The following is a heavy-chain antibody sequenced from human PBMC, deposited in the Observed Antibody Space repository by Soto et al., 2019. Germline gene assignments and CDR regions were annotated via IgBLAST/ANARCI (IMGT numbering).Heavy chain of an antibody. CDR1: GYTFTYYG. D-gene: IGHD5-18*01. J-gene: IGHJ4*02. CDR2: ISPYNGNT. Sequence: QVELVQSGAEVKRPGASVTLSCRSSGYTFTYYGVTWVRQAPGQGLEWMGWISPYNGNTRYAQKVQERVTLTTDASTRTAYMELRSLRSDDTAIYFCASHGGYTYGFSDYWGQGTQLTVSS. CDR3: ASHGGYTYGFSDY. V-gene: IGHV1-18*01.